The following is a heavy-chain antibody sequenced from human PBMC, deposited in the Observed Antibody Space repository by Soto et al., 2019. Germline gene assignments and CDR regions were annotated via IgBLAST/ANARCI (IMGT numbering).Heavy chain of an antibody. J-gene: IGHJ6*03. Sequence: EVQLVESGGGLVQPGRSLRLSCAASGFTFDDYAMHWVRQAPGKGLEWVSGISWNSGSIGYADSVKGRFTISRDTAKNSLYLQMNSLRAEDTALYYGGKALGTSSWGSDYYYDYMDVWGKGTTVTVSS. CDR1: GFTFDDYA. CDR3: GKALGTSSWGSDYYYDYMDV. V-gene: IGHV3-9*01. CDR2: ISWNSGSI. D-gene: IGHD6-13*01.